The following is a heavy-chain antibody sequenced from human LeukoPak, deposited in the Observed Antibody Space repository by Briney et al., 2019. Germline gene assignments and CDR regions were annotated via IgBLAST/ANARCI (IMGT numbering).Heavy chain of an antibody. CDR2: ISTDGSNK. Sequence: PGRSLRLSCAASGFTFSSSAMHWVRQAPGKGLEWVAVISTDGSNKYYTDSVKGRFTISRDNSKNTLYLQMNSLRAEDTAVYYCAKTGTPWYYFDYWGQGTLVTVSS. J-gene: IGHJ4*02. D-gene: IGHD6-13*01. CDR1: GFTFSSSA. CDR3: AKTGTPWYYFDY. V-gene: IGHV3-30-3*02.